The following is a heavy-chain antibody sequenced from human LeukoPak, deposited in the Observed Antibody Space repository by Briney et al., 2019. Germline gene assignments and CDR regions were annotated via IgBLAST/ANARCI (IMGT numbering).Heavy chain of an antibody. J-gene: IGHJ5*02. Sequence: GGSLRLSCIASGFSLSGYWMYWVRQAPGKGLMYISRNNGDGSTTNYADVVKGRFTMSRDNVKNTLYLQMNSLRVEDTAVYYCARDPRNVGLAPWGQGTLVTVSS. CDR3: ARDPRNVGLAP. D-gene: IGHD2-15*01. V-gene: IGHV3-74*01. CDR1: GFSLSGYW. CDR2: NNGDGSTT.